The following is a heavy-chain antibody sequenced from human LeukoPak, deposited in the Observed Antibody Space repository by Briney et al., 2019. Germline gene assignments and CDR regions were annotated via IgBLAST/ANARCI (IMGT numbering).Heavy chain of an antibody. D-gene: IGHD2-15*01. CDR1: GGSFSGYY. J-gene: IGHJ4*02. Sequence: RTSETLSLTCAVYGGSFSGYYWSWIRQPPGKGLEWIGEINHSGSTNYNPSLKSRVTISVDTSKNQFSLKLSSVTAADTAVYFCARLGKLLTFDYWGQGTLVTVSS. CDR3: ARLGKLLTFDY. CDR2: INHSGST. V-gene: IGHV4-34*01.